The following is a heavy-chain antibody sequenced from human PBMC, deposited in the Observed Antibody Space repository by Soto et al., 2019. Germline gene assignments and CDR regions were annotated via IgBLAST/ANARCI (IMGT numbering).Heavy chain of an antibody. D-gene: IGHD4-17*01. CDR3: AGEIMVTTTYWFDP. Sequence: SETLSLTCTVSVGSISSSSYYWGWIRQPPGKGLEWIGSIYYSGSTYYNPSLKSRVTISVDTSKNQFSLKLSSVTAADTAVYYCAGEIMVTTTYWFDPWGQGTLVTVSS. V-gene: IGHV4-39*01. J-gene: IGHJ5*02. CDR1: VGSISSSSYY. CDR2: IYYSGST.